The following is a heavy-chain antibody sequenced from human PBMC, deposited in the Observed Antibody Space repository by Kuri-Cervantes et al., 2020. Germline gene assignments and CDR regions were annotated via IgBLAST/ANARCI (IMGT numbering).Heavy chain of an antibody. CDR3: ARWGIAAAGTR. J-gene: IGHJ4*02. D-gene: IGHD6-13*01. CDR2: ISYDGSNK. V-gene: IGHV3-30*03. Sequence: GGSLRLSCAASGFTFSSYGMHWVRQAPGKGLEWVAVISYDGSNKYYADSVKGRFTISRDNSKNTLYLQMNSLRAEDTAVYYCARWGIAAAGTRWGQGTLVTVSS. CDR1: GFTFSSYG.